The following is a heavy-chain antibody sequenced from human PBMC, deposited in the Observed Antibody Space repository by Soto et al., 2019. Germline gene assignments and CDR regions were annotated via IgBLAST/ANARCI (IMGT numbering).Heavy chain of an antibody. D-gene: IGHD3-22*01. CDR3: TKGSSSSWSYYYESSGSGDY. J-gene: IGHJ4*02. V-gene: IGHV3-23*01. Sequence: EVQLMESGGGLEQPGGSLRLSCAASGFTFSSYAMSWVRQAPGKGPEWVSAISGYGGNRYYADSVKGRFTISRDNSKNTVYLQMNSLRAEDTAVYYCTKGSSSSWSYYYESSGSGDYWGQGTLVTVSS. CDR2: ISGYGGNR. CDR1: GFTFSSYA.